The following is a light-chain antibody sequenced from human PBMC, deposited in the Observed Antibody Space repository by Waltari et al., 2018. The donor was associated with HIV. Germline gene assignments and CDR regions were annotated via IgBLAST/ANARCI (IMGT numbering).Light chain of an antibody. V-gene: IGLV1-40*01. CDR3: QSYDISLTGLWV. CDR1: ASNIGAGFD. Sequence: SVLTQPPSVSGAPGQSVRISCSGNASNIGAGFDVHCYRQSPGTGPKLVIFGDTVRPSGITDRFSGSRSLNSVSLDISGLRAEDAGDYYCQSYDISLTGLWVFGGGTKLTVL. CDR2: GDT. J-gene: IGLJ3*02.